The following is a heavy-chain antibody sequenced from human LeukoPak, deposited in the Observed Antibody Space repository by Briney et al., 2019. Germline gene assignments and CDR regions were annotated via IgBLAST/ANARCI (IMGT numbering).Heavy chain of an antibody. J-gene: IGHJ5*02. CDR3: ARVSASALEKNWFDP. V-gene: IGHV5-51*01. D-gene: IGHD1-1*01. CDR2: IFPGDSQT. Sequence: GESLKISCTGSGYRFSDWWIGWMRQMPGKGLEWMGIIFPGDSQTRYRPSFQGQVTISADKSISTAYLQWSRLKASDSGIYFCARVSASALEKNWFDPWGEGALVTVSS. CDR1: GYRFSDWW.